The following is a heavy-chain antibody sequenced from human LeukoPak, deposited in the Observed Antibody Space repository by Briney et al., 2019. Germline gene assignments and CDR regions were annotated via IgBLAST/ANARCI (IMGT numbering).Heavy chain of an antibody. D-gene: IGHD2-2*01. CDR3: ARGYGYCSSTSCYLFDY. CDR1: GYTFTSYD. J-gene: IGHJ4*02. Sequence: ASVTVSCKASGYTFTSYDINWVRQATGQGLEWMGWMNPNSGNTGYAQKFQGRVTITRNTSISTAYMELSSLRSEDTAVYYCARGYGYCSSTSCYLFDYWGQGTLVTVSS. V-gene: IGHV1-8*03. CDR2: MNPNSGNT.